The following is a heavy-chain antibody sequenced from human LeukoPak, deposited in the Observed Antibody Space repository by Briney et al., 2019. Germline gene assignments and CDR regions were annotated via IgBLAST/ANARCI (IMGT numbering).Heavy chain of an antibody. J-gene: IGHJ4*02. CDR1: GYTLTELS. CDR2: FDPEDGET. D-gene: IGHD3-22*01. Sequence: ASLKVSCKVSGYTLTELSMHWVRQAPGKGLEWMGGFDPEDGETIYAQKFQGRVTMTEDTSTDTAYMELSSLRSEDTAVYYCAREVRTYYYDSSGYYDYWGQGTLVTVSS. V-gene: IGHV1-24*01. CDR3: AREVRTYYYDSSGYYDY.